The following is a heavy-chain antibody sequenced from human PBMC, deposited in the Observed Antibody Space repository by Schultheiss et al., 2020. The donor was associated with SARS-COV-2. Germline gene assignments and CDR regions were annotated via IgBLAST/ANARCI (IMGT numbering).Heavy chain of an antibody. CDR1: GGSISSGGYY. J-gene: IGHJ1*01. D-gene: IGHD2-21*02. Sequence: SETLSLTCTVSGGSISSGGYYWSWIRQHPGKGLEWIGHIYYTGSTYYNPSLKSRVTISVDTSKNQFSLKLSSVTAADTAVYYCARSPWGCGGDCYYQHWGQGTLVTVSS. CDR2: IYYTGST. CDR3: ARSPWGCGGDCYYQH. V-gene: IGHV4-31*03.